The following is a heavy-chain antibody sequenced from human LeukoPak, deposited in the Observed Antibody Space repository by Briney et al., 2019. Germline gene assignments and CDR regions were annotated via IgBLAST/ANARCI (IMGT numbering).Heavy chain of an antibody. Sequence: GGSLRLSCAASGFTFSSYSMNWVRQAPGKGLEWVSSISSSSSYTYYADSVKGRFTISRDNAKNPLYLQMNSLRAEDTAVYYCARVGDPDGFDYWGQGTLVTVSS. CDR3: ARVGDPDGFDY. CDR1: GFTFSSYS. CDR2: ISSSSSYT. V-gene: IGHV3-21*01. J-gene: IGHJ4*02. D-gene: IGHD2-21*02.